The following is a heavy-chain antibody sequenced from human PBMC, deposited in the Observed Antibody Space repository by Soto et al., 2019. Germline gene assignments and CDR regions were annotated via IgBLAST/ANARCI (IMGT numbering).Heavy chain of an antibody. Sequence: SETLSLTCTVSGGSISSDYWNWIRQPPGKGLEWIGHMYYSGNTNHNPSLKSRVTISVDTSKNQFSLKLSSVTAADTAVYYCARAVGVTRGHFDYWGQGTLVTVSS. CDR2: MYYSGNT. CDR1: GGSISSDY. D-gene: IGHD1-26*01. CDR3: ARAVGVTRGHFDY. J-gene: IGHJ4*02. V-gene: IGHV4-59*01.